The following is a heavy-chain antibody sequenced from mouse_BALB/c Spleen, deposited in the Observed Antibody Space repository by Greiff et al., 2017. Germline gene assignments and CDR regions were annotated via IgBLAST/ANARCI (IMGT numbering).Heavy chain of an antibody. V-gene: IGHV1-54*01. CDR3: ARLRGDAMDY. CDR2: INPGSGGT. Sequence: QVQLKQSGAELVRPGTSVKVSCKASGYAFTNYLIEWVKQRPGQGLEWIGVINPGSGGTNYNEKFKGKATLTADKSSSTAYMQLSSLTSDDSAVYFCARLRGDAMDYWGQGTSVTVSS. J-gene: IGHJ4*01. CDR1: GYAFTNYL.